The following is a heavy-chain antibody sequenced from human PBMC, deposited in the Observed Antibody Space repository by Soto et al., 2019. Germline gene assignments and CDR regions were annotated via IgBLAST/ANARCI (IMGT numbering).Heavy chain of an antibody. V-gene: IGHV1-2*02. Sequence: ASVKVSCKASGYTFSGFYMHWVRQAPGQGLERMGWINPNSGGTKSAEKFQGRVTMTRDTSISTAYMEPSRLTSDDTAVYYCASAAVTGTAGLDFWGQGTQVTVSS. J-gene: IGHJ4*02. D-gene: IGHD6-19*01. CDR1: GYTFSGFY. CDR2: INPNSGGT. CDR3: ASAAVTGTAGLDF.